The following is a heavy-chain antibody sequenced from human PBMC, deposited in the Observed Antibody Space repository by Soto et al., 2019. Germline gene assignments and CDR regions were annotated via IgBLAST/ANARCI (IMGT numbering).Heavy chain of an antibody. CDR3: ARGKEYSSSAAGY. J-gene: IGHJ4*02. CDR2: INHSGST. Sequence: SETLSLTCAVYGGSFSGYYWSWIRQPPGKGLEWIGEINHSGSTNYNPSLKSRVTISVDTSKNRFSLKLSSVTAADTAVYYCARGKEYSSSAAGYWGQGTLVTVSS. CDR1: GGSFSGYY. V-gene: IGHV4-34*01. D-gene: IGHD6-6*01.